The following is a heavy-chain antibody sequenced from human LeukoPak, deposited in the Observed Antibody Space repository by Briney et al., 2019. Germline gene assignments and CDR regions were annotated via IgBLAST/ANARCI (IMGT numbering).Heavy chain of an antibody. D-gene: IGHD1-14*01. J-gene: IGHJ6*03. CDR2: INSDGSST. Sequence: GGSLRLSCAASGFTFSSYWMHWVRQAPGKGLVWVSRINSDGSSTSYADSVKGRFTISRDNAKNTLYLQMNSLRAEDTAVYYCARSPAGANYYLDVWGKGTTVTISS. CDR1: GFTFSSYW. V-gene: IGHV3-74*01. CDR3: ARSPAGANYYLDV.